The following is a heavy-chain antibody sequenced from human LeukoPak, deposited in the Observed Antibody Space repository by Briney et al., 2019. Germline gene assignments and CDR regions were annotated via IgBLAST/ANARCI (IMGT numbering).Heavy chain of an antibody. V-gene: IGHV1-8*03. CDR1: GYTFTSYD. D-gene: IGHD5-12*01. J-gene: IGHJ4*02. CDR3: AAGGYDSGLVY. CDR2: MNPNSSNT. Sequence: ASVKVSCKASGYTFTSYDINWVRQATGQGLEWMGWMNPNSSNTGYAEKVQGRVTITRNTAKSSAYMQMSGLRSEDTAVYYCAAGGYDSGLVYWGQGTLFTVSS.